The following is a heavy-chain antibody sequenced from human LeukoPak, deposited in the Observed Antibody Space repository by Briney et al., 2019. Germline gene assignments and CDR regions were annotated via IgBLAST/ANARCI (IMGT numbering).Heavy chain of an antibody. CDR2: IKQDGSER. V-gene: IGHV3-7*01. Sequence: GGSLRLSCAASVFTFRSYWMSWVRQAPGKGLEWVANIKQDGSERYYVDSVRGRFTISRDNAENSLYLQMNSLRAEDTAVYYCARSHSYAFDIWGQGTMVTVSS. CDR1: VFTFRSYW. CDR3: ARSHSYAFDI. J-gene: IGHJ3*02.